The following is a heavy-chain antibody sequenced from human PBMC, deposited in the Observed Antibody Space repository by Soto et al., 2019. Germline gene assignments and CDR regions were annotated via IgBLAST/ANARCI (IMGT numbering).Heavy chain of an antibody. CDR1: GGSISSSSYY. V-gene: IGHV4-39*01. CDR3: ARLGYCTNGVCYTEGGYFDY. CDR2: IYYSGST. Sequence: SETLSLTCTVSGGSISSSSYYWGWIRQPPGKGLEWIGSIYYSGSTYYNPSLKSRVTISVDTSKNQFSLKLSSVTAADTAVYYCARLGYCTNGVCYTEGGYFDYWRQGTLVTVSS. J-gene: IGHJ4*02. D-gene: IGHD2-8*01.